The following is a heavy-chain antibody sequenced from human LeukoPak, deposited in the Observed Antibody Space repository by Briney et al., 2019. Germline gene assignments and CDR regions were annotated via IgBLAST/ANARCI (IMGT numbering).Heavy chain of an antibody. D-gene: IGHD3-3*01. V-gene: IGHV4-34*01. CDR3: AREVLRFLEWLLPRPNWFDP. CDR2: INHSGST. CDR1: GGSFSGYY. J-gene: IGHJ5*02. Sequence: LETLSLTCAVYGGSFSGYYWSWIRQPPGKGLEWIGEINHSGSTNYNPSLKSRVTISVDTSKNQFSLKLSSVTAADTAVYYCAREVLRFLEWLLPRPNWFDPWGQGTLVTVSS.